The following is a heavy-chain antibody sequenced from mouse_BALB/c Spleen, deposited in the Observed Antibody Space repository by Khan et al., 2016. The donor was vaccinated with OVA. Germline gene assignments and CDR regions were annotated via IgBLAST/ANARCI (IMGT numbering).Heavy chain of an antibody. J-gene: IGHJ4*01. Sequence: DLVKPGASVKLSCKASGYTFTSYWINWIKQRPGQGLEWIGRIAPGSGSTYYNEMFKGKTTLTVDTSSSTAYIQLSSLSSEDSAVYFCARENDYGRTCDAMDYWGQGTSVTVSS. CDR1: GYTFTSYW. CDR3: ARENDYGRTCDAMDY. CDR2: IAPGSGST. V-gene: IGHV1S41*01. D-gene: IGHD1-1*01.